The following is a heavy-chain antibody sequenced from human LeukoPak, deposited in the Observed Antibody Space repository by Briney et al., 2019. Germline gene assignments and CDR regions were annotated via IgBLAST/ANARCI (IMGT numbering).Heavy chain of an antibody. CDR3: ARSDLGTIPAGPFNY. Sequence: ASVKVSCKASGYTFTNYGITWVRQAPGQGLEWMGWISGYQGSTKDAQNFQGRVTMTIDTSTSTAYMDLRSLRSDETAIYFCARSDLGTIPAGPFNYWGQGTLVAVSS. V-gene: IGHV1-18*01. CDR2: ISGYQGST. J-gene: IGHJ4*02. CDR1: GYTFTNYG. D-gene: IGHD5-24*01.